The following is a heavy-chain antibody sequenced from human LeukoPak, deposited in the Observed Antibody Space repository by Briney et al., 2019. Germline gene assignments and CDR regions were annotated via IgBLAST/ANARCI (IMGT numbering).Heavy chain of an antibody. V-gene: IGHV3-7*03. D-gene: IGHD5-12*01. CDR3: AKAPSGSADYFDY. CDR1: GFTFSSYW. CDR2: INHNGNVN. Sequence: PGGSLRLSCAASGFTFSSYWMNWARQAPGKGLGWVASINHNGNVNYYVDSVKGRFTISRDNAKNSLYLQMSNLRAEDTAVYYCAKAPSGSADYFDYWGQGTLVTVSS. J-gene: IGHJ4*02.